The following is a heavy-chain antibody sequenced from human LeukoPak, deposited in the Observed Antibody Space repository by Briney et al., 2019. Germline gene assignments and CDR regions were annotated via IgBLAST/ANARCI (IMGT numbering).Heavy chain of an antibody. V-gene: IGHV3-21*01. Sequence: PGGPLRLSCAASGFTFSSYSMNWVRQAPGKGLEWVSSISSSSSYIYYADSVKGRFTISRDNAKNSLYLQMNSLRAEDTAVYYCARELDGSTSSYFDYWGQGTLVTVSS. CDR2: ISSSSSYI. CDR3: ARELDGSTSSYFDY. J-gene: IGHJ4*02. CDR1: GFTFSSYS. D-gene: IGHD2-2*01.